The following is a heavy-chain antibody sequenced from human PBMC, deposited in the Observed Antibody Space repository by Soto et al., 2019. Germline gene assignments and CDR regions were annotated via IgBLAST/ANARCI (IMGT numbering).Heavy chain of an antibody. D-gene: IGHD2-2*01. V-gene: IGHV4-39*01. CDR3: ARRVGSCSGTSCNGWFDP. CDR1: GDSISKTTSY. J-gene: IGHJ5*02. Sequence: SETLSLTCSVSGDSISKTTSYWGWIRQPPGKGLEWIGTIYHSGSTYYNPSLMSRVTLSVDKSKNQFSSKLNSVTAADTAVYYCARRVGSCSGTSCNGWFDPWGQGTLVTVSS. CDR2: IYHSGST.